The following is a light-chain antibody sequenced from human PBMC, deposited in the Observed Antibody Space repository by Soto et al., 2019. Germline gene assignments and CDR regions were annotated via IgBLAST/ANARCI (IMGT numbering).Light chain of an antibody. Sequence: DIQMTQSPSSLSASVGDRVTITCRASQSIDKYLNWYQQKPGKGPNLLIYAASNLRTGVPSRFSGSGSGTDFTLTISSLLPEDFATYFCQQSHSTPSLTFGGGNKVEIK. CDR3: QQSHSTPSLT. V-gene: IGKV1-39*01. CDR1: QSIDKY. J-gene: IGKJ4*01. CDR2: AAS.